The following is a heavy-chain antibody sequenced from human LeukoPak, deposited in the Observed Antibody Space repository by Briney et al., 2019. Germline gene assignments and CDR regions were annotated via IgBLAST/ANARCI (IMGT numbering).Heavy chain of an antibody. V-gene: IGHV3-23*01. CDR2: ISGSGGST. CDR3: AKSVAIYFYYGLDV. J-gene: IGHJ6*02. CDR1: GFTFSNYS. D-gene: IGHD3-3*01. Sequence: GGSLRLSCAASGFTFSNYSISWVRQTPGKGLEWVSAISGSGGSTYYADSVKGRFTISRDNSKNTLFLQMNSLRAEDTAPYYCAKSVAIYFYYGLDVWGQGTTVAVSS.